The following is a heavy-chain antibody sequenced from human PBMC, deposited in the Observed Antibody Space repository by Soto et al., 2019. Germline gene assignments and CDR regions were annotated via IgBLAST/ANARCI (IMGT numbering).Heavy chain of an antibody. CDR3: ARRQDYYDSSGYYNDAFDI. V-gene: IGHV4-39*01. Sequence: SETLSLTCTVSGGSLSSSSYCWGWIRQPPGKGLEWIGSIYHSGSTYYNPSLKSRVTISVDTSKNQFSLTLSSVPAADTAVYYCARRQDYYDSSGYYNDAFDIWGQGTMVTVSS. D-gene: IGHD3-22*01. CDR2: IYHSGST. CDR1: GGSLSSSSYC. J-gene: IGHJ3*02.